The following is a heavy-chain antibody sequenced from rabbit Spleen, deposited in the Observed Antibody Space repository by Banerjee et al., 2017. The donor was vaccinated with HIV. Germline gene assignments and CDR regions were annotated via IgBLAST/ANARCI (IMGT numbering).Heavy chain of an antibody. D-gene: IGHD8-1*01. V-gene: IGHV1S45*01. Sequence: QEQLEESGGDLVKPGASLTLTCTASGFSFSSSDYMCWVRQAPGKGLEWIACIEGGSSGFSYFANWAKGRFTISKTSSTTVTLQMTSLTAADTATYFCARDSGSSFSSYGMDLWGPGTLVTVS. CDR1: GFSFSSSDY. CDR3: ARDSGSSFSSYGMDL. CDR2: IEGGSSGFS. J-gene: IGHJ6*01.